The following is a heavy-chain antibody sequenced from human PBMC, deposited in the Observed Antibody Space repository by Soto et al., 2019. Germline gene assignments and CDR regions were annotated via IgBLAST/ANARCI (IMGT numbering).Heavy chain of an antibody. CDR1: GYTFTSYG. CDR3: ARLGLTIAAPVVDY. Sequence: ASVKVSCKASGYTFTSYGISWVRQAPGQGLEWMGWISAYNGNTNYAQKLQGRVIMTTDTSTSTAYMELRSLRSDDTAVYYCARLGLTIAAPVVDYWGQGTLVTVSS. V-gene: IGHV1-18*04. D-gene: IGHD4-4*01. J-gene: IGHJ4*02. CDR2: ISAYNGNT.